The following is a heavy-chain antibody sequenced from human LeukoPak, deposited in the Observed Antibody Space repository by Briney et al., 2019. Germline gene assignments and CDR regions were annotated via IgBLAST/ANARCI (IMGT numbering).Heavy chain of an antibody. D-gene: IGHD1-26*01. CDR2: TYYRSKWYN. J-gene: IGHJ4*02. V-gene: IGHV6-1*01. CDR1: VDSVSSNSAA. CDR3: AKIVGVTIDV. Sequence: SQTLSLTCATSVDSVSSNSAAWNWIRQSPSRGLEWLGRTYYRSKWYNDYAVSVKSRVTINPDTSKNQFSLQLNSVTPEDTAVYYCAKIVGVTIDVWGQGTLVTVSS.